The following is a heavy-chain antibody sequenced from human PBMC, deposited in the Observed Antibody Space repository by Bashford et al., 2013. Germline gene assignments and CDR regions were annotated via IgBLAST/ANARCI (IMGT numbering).Heavy chain of an antibody. CDR2: ISSSGRSI. CDR1: GFTFSDYY. Sequence: RLSCVVSGFTFSDYYTELDPPGSXKGLEWIAYISSSGRSIYYADSVKGRFTISRDNAKNSLYLQMDSLTAEDTAVYYCARVLNFYDTCDYWGQGTLVTVSS. CDR3: ARVLNFYDTCDY. J-gene: IGHJ4*02. V-gene: IGHV3-11*01. D-gene: IGHD3-16*01.